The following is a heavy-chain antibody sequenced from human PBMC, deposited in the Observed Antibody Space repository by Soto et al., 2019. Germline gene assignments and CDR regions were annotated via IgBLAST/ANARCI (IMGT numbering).Heavy chain of an antibody. J-gene: IGHJ4*02. CDR1: GLTFSDSA. CDR3: TTLYSERHDFHY. D-gene: IGHD1-26*01. Sequence: EVQLVESGGGLVQPGGSLQLSCAVSGLTFSDSAIHWVRQASGKGLEWLGRVRTKTNSYATAYAASVQGRITISRDDSKSTAFLQMDSLKTEDTALYYCTTLYSERHDFHYWGQGTLVTVAS. CDR2: VRTKTNSYAT. V-gene: IGHV3-73*01.